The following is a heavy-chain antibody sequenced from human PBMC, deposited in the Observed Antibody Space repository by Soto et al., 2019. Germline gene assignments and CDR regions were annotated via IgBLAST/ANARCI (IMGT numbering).Heavy chain of an antibody. CDR2: ISGSGGST. D-gene: IGHD3-10*01. CDR1: GFTFSSYA. V-gene: IGHV3-23*01. J-gene: IGHJ4*02. CDR3: AKVPFSYGGFWYFDY. Sequence: EVQLLESGGGLVQPGGSLRLSCAASGFTFSSYAMSWVRQAPGKGLEWVSAISGSGGSTYYADSVKGRFTISIDNSKNTLYMQMNSLRAEDTAVYYCAKVPFSYGGFWYFDYWGQGTLVTVSS.